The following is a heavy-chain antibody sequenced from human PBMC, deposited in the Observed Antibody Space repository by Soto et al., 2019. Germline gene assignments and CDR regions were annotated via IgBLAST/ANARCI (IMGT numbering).Heavy chain of an antibody. CDR2: IIPILGIA. J-gene: IGHJ4*01. D-gene: IGHD3-10*01. V-gene: IGHV1-69*04. Sequence: SVKVSCKASGGTFSSYTISWVRQAPGQGLEWMGRIIPILGIANYAQKFQGRVTITADKSTSTAYMELSSLSSEDTAVYYCARDQWHYYGSGSSYFDYWG. CDR3: ARDQWHYYGSGSSYFDY. CDR1: GGTFSSYT.